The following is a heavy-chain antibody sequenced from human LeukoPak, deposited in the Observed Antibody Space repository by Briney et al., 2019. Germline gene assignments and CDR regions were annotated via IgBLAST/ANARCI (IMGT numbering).Heavy chain of an antibody. CDR2: IYYSGRT. J-gene: IGHJ4*02. CDR3: ARSPRYCSGGSCYSS. D-gene: IGHD2-15*01. Sequence: SETLSLTCTVSGGSISSYCWSWIRQPPGKGLEWIGYIYYSGRTNYNPSLKSRVTISVDTSKNQFSLKLSSVTAADTAVYYCARSPRYCSGGSCYSSWGQGTLVTVSS. CDR1: GGSISSYC. V-gene: IGHV4-59*01.